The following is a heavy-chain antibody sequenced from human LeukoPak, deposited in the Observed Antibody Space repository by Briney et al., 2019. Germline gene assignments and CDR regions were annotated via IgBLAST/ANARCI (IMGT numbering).Heavy chain of an antibody. Sequence: ASVKVSCKASGYTFTSYGISWVRQATGQGLEWMGWMNPNSGNTGYAQKFRGRVTITRNTSISTAYMELSSLRSEDTAVDYCARGSSWYFYDYYYMDVWGKGTTVTVSS. D-gene: IGHD6-13*01. J-gene: IGHJ6*03. V-gene: IGHV1-8*03. CDR2: MNPNSGNT. CDR1: GYTFTSYG. CDR3: ARGSSWYFYDYYYMDV.